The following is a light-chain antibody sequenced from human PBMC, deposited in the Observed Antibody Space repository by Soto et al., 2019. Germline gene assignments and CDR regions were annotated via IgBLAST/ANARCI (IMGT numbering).Light chain of an antibody. CDR1: SSDVGGYNF. V-gene: IGLV2-14*01. Sequence: QSVLTQPASVSGSPGQSITISCTGTSSDVGGYNFVSWYQHHPGTPPKLIIYEVIHRPSGVSNRFSGSKSAITASLTISGLQVEDEADYFCSSYSGTTTREVFGTGTKVT. J-gene: IGLJ1*01. CDR3: SSYSGTTTREV. CDR2: EVI.